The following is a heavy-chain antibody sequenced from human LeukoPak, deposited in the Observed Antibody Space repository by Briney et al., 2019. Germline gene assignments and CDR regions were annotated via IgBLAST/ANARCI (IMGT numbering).Heavy chain of an antibody. CDR1: GYTFTGYY. J-gene: IGHJ4*02. CDR2: INPNSGGT. Sequence: ASVKVSCKASGYTFTGYYMHWVRQAPGQGLEWMGWINPNSGGTNYAQKFQGRVTMTRHTSISTAYMELSRLRSDDTAVYYCARASRYSSSYGSGRVPFDYWGQGTLVTVSS. V-gene: IGHV1-2*02. D-gene: IGHD6-6*01. CDR3: ARASRYSSSYGSGRVPFDY.